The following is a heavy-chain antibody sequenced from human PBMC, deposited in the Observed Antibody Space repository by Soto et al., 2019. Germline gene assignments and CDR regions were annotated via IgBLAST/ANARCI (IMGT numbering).Heavy chain of an antibody. V-gene: IGHV3-23*01. D-gene: IGHD3-22*01. CDR3: AKWSGNYYDRSD. CDR1: GFTFSSYA. CDR2: ISGSGGST. J-gene: IGHJ4*02. Sequence: GSLRLSCAASGFTFSSYAMSWVRQAPGKGLEWVSAISGSGGSTYYADSVKGRFTISRDNSKNTLYLQMNSLRAEDTAVYYCAKWSGNYYDRSDWGQGTLVTVSS.